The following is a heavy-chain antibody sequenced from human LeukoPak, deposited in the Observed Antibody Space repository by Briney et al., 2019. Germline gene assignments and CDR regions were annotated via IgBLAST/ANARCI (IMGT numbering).Heavy chain of an antibody. D-gene: IGHD1-26*01. J-gene: IGHJ4*02. CDR2: IYYSGST. V-gene: IGHV4-59*08. CDR1: GGSISSSY. CDR3: ARLGSGWELLGY. Sequence: PSETLSLTCTVSGGSISSSYWSWIRQPPGKGLEWIGCIYYSGSTNYNPSLKSRVTISVDTSKNQFSLKLSSVTAADTAVYYCARLGSGWELLGYWGQGTLVTVSS.